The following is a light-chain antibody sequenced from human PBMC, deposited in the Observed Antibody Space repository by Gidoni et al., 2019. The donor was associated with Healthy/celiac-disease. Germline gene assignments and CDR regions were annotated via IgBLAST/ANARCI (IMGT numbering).Light chain of an antibody. CDR3: QQYGSSPFT. J-gene: IGKJ3*01. CDR1: QSVSSSY. V-gene: IGKV3-20*01. Sequence: EIVLTQSPGTLSLSPGESATLSCMSRQSVSSSYLAWYQQKPGQAPRLLIYGASSRATGLTARFSGSGSGTDFTLTISSLEPEDFAVYYCQQYGSSPFTFGPGTKVDIK. CDR2: GAS.